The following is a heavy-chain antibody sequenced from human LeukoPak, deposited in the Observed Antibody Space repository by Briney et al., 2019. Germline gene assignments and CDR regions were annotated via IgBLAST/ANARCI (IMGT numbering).Heavy chain of an antibody. D-gene: IGHD4-17*01. CDR3: ARAGYGDYSDY. CDR1: GFTVNNNY. J-gene: IGHJ4*02. Sequence: GGSLRLSCAASGFTVNNNYMSWVRQAPGKGLEWVSVICSGGRTYYSDSVTGRFTISRDNAKNSLYLQMNSLRAEDTAVYYCARAGYGDYSDYWGQGTLVTVSS. V-gene: IGHV3-53*01. CDR2: ICSGGRT.